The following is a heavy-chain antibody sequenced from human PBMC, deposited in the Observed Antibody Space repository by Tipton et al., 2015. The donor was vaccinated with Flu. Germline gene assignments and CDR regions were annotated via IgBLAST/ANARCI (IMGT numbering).Heavy chain of an antibody. J-gene: IGHJ4*02. CDR3: ARSTYHYGSGSSDY. CDR1: GDSIGRSYY. CDR2: ISHSGRT. Sequence: LRLSCSVSGDSIGRSYYWGWIRQPPGKGLEWIGCISHSGRTYYNPSLKSRVTISVDTAKNQFSQRLSSVTAADTAVYYCARSTYHYGSGSSDYWGQGTLVTVSS. D-gene: IGHD3-10*01. V-gene: IGHV4-38-2*01.